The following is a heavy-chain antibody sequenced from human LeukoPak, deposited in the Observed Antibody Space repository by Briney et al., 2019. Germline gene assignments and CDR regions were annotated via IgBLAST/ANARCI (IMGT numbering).Heavy chain of an antibody. J-gene: IGHJ4*02. D-gene: IGHD3-3*01. CDR3: ARDLSIFGVVTNYFDY. Sequence: PGGSLRLSCAASGFTFSSYSMNWVRQAPGKGLEWVSSISSSSSYIYYADSVKGRFTISRDNAKNSLYLQMNSLRAEDTAVYYCARDLSIFGVVTNYFDYWGQGTLVTVSS. CDR1: GFTFSSYS. V-gene: IGHV3-21*01. CDR2: ISSSSSYI.